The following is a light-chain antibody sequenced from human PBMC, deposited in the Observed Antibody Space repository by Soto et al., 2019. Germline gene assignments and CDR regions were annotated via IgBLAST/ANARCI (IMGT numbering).Light chain of an antibody. Sequence: DIVMTQSPLSLPVTPGEPASISCRSSQSLLHSNGYNYLDWYLQKPGQSPQLLINLGSNRASGVPDRFSGSVSGADFTLKISRVEAEDVGVYYCMQALQTPLYTFGQGTKLEIK. V-gene: IGKV2-28*01. CDR2: LGS. CDR1: QSLLHSNGYNY. CDR3: MQALQTPLYT. J-gene: IGKJ2*01.